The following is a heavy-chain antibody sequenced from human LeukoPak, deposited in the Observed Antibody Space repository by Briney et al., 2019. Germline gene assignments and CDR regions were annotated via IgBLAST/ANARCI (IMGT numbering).Heavy chain of an antibody. Sequence: SQTLSLTCTVSGVSISSGGYYWSWLRQHPGKGLEWIGYIYYSGSTYYNPSLKSRVTISVDTSKNQFSLKLSSVTAADTAVYYCASWMRFQAFDYWGQGALVTVSS. J-gene: IGHJ4*02. CDR3: ASWMRFQAFDY. CDR2: IYYSGST. CDR1: GVSISSGGYY. D-gene: IGHD1-1*01. V-gene: IGHV4-31*03.